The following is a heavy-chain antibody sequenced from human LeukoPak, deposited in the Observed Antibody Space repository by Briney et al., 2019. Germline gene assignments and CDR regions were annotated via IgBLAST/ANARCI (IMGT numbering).Heavy chain of an antibody. CDR2: ISWNSGRI. D-gene: IGHD3-22*01. V-gene: IGHV3-9*01. CDR1: GFTFDDYA. J-gene: IGHJ4*02. CDR3: VASSGYYSAFDY. Sequence: PGGSLRLSCAASGFTFDDYAMPWVRQAPGKGLEWVSGISWNSGRIGYADSVKGRFSISRDNAKNSLYLQMNSLRAEDTAFYYCVASSGYYSAFDYWGQGTLVTVSS.